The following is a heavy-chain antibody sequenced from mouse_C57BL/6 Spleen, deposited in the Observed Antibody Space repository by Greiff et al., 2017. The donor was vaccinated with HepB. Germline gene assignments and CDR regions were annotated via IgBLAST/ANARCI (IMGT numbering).Heavy chain of an antibody. CDR2: IYPRSGNT. D-gene: IGHD2-3*01. V-gene: IGHV1-81*01. CDR1: GYTFTSYG. Sequence: VKVVESGAELARPGASVKLSCKASGYTFTSYGISWVKQRTGQGLEWIGEIYPRSGNTYYNEKFKGKATLTADKSSSTAYMELRSLTSEDSAVYFCARSREFDAWFAYWGQGTLVTVSA. CDR3: ARSREFDAWFAY. J-gene: IGHJ3*01.